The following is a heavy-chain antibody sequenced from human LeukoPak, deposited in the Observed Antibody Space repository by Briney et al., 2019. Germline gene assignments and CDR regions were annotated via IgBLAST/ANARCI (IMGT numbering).Heavy chain of an antibody. Sequence: PGGSLRLSCAASGFTFSSYWMSWVRQAPGKGLEGVANIKQDGSEEYYVDSVKGRFTISRDNAKNSLYLQMNSLRAEDTAVYYCASSHYGDHFDYWGQGTLVTVSS. CDR1: GFTFSSYW. CDR2: IKQDGSEE. V-gene: IGHV3-7*01. D-gene: IGHD4-17*01. CDR3: ASSHYGDHFDY. J-gene: IGHJ4*02.